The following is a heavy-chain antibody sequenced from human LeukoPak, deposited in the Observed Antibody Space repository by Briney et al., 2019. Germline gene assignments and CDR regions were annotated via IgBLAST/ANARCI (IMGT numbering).Heavy chain of an antibody. CDR3: AAMFWSGYYTGADY. Sequence: SETLSLTCTVSGGSISSGSYYWSWIRQPAGKGLEWIGRIYTSGSTNYNPSLKSRVTISVDTSKNQFSLKLSSVTAADTAVYYCAAMFWSGYYTGADYWGQGTLVTVSS. CDR1: GGSISSGSYY. J-gene: IGHJ4*02. CDR2: IYTSGST. V-gene: IGHV4-61*02. D-gene: IGHD3-3*01.